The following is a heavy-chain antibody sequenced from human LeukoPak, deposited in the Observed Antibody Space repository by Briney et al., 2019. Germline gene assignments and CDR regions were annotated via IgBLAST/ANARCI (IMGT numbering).Heavy chain of an antibody. CDR2: IYSDGGST. D-gene: IGHD6-25*01. Sequence: GGSLRLSCAASGVTFSRYWMDWVRQAPGKGVGWVSGIYSDGGSTSYADSVKGGFTISRDNAKNRLYLQMNSLRAEDTAVYYCARPILRGSNYYYVMDVWGQGTTVTVSS. J-gene: IGHJ6*02. CDR1: GVTFSRYW. CDR3: ARPILRGSNYYYVMDV. V-gene: IGHV3-74*01.